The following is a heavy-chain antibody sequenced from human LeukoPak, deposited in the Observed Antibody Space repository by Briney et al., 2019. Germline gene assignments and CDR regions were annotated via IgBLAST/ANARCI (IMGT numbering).Heavy chain of an antibody. J-gene: IGHJ3*02. V-gene: IGHV4-4*02. Sequence: PSETLSLTCAVSGGSISSSSWWSWVRQPPGKGLEWIGQIHHSGSTYYNPSLKSRVTISVDTSKNQFSLKLSSVTAADTAVYYCARGNRGVYAFDIWGQGTMVTVSS. CDR2: IHHSGST. D-gene: IGHD3-10*01. CDR1: GGSISSSSW. CDR3: ARGNRGVYAFDI.